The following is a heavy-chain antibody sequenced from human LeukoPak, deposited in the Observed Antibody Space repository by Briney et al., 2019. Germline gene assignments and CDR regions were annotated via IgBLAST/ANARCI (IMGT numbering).Heavy chain of an antibody. J-gene: IGHJ5*01. V-gene: IGHV3-7*01. CDR2: IKQDGSEK. D-gene: IGHD3-3*01. CDR3: GRWSPNPNDS. CDR1: GFIFSSYW. Sequence: QTGGSLRLSCAASGFIFSSYWMSWVRQAPGKGLEWVANIKQDGSEKYYVDSVKGRFTISRDNAKNSLYLQMNSLRAEDTAVYYCGRWSPNPNDSWGQGTLVTVSS.